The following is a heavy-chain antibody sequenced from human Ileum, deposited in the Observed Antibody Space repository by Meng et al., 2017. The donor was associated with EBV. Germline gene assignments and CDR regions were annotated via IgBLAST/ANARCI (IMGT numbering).Heavy chain of an antibody. J-gene: IGHJ4*02. Sequence: RQGWGPGLVKPSETLSLTCTVSGGSISSSCYHWAWIRQPPGEGLEWIGSVVYSGTTYYTSSLKSRVSISVDTSKNQFSLKLSSVTAADTAVYYCARHHHSPTFDYWGQGTLVTVSS. CDR2: VVYSGTT. D-gene: IGHD1-14*01. CDR3: ARHHHSPTFDY. CDR1: GGSISSSCYH. V-gene: IGHV4-39*01.